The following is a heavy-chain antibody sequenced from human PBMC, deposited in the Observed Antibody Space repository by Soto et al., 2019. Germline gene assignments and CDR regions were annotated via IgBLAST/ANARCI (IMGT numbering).Heavy chain of an antibody. Sequence: GGSLRFSWAASGVTVSSKYVSWVRQAPGKGLEWVSVIWSAGLIYYADSVRGRFTISRDISKNILYLEMTSLRADDTAVYYCAREAPMDVWGQGTTVTVSS. CDR2: IWSAGLI. CDR1: GVTVSSKY. V-gene: IGHV3-53*01. J-gene: IGHJ6*02. CDR3: AREAPMDV.